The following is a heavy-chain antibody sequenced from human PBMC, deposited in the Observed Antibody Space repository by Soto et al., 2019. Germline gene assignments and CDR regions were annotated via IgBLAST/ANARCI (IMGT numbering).Heavy chain of an antibody. J-gene: IGHJ4*02. CDR3: AKDSRYCTNGVCYNHFDY. V-gene: IGHV3-23*01. D-gene: IGHD2-8*01. CDR2: ISGSGGST. Sequence: EVQLLESGGGLVQPGGSLRLSCAASGFTFSSYAMSWVRQAPGKGLEWVSAISGSGGSTYYADSVKGRFTISRDNSKNALYLQMHSLRAEDTAVYYCAKDSRYCTNGVCYNHFDYWGQGPLVTVSS. CDR1: GFTFSSYA.